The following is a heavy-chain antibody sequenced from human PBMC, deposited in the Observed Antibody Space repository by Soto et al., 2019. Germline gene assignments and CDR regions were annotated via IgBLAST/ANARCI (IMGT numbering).Heavy chain of an antibody. Sequence: GGSLRLSCAASGFTFSSYWMHWVRQAPGKGLVWVSRINSDVSSTSYADSVKGRFTISRDNAKNTLYLQMNSLRAEDTAVYYCARDLLGPYSSSWYGFDYWGQGTLVTVSS. J-gene: IGHJ4*02. CDR3: ARDLLGPYSSSWYGFDY. CDR1: GFTFSSYW. V-gene: IGHV3-74*01. CDR2: INSDVSST. D-gene: IGHD6-13*01.